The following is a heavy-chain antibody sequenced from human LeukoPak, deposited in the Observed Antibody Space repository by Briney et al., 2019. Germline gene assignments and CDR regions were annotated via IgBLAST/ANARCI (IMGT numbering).Heavy chain of an antibody. CDR2: ISTTGST. D-gene: IGHD6-6*01. CDR1: GGSISSYY. J-gene: IGHJ4*02. Sequence: SETLSLTCTVSGGSISSYYWNWIRQPAGKGLEWIGRISTTGSTNYNPSLKSRLTMSVDTSKNQLSLRLSSVSAADTAVYYCAREYGSSSGRTFDYWGQGTLVTVSS. CDR3: AREYGSSSGRTFDY. V-gene: IGHV4-4*07.